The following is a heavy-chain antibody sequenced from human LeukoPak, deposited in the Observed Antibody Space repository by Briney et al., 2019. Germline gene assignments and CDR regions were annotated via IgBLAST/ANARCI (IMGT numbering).Heavy chain of an antibody. V-gene: IGHV3-30*18. J-gene: IGHJ4*02. Sequence: PGRSLRLSCAASGFTFSSYGMRWVRQAPGKGLEWVAVISYDGSNKYYADSVKGRFTISRDNSKNTLYLQMNSLRAEDTAVYYCAKEYCSCTSCYFDYWGQGTLVTVSS. CDR3: AKEYCSCTSCYFDY. CDR1: GFTFSSYG. CDR2: ISYDGSNK. D-gene: IGHD2-2*01.